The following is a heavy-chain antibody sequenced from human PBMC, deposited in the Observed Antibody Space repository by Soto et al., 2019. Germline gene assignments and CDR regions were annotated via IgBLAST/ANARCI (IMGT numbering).Heavy chain of an antibody. D-gene: IGHD3-10*01. CDR1: GDTFSFNT. CDR3: AKDVIRGLYYFDS. V-gene: IGHV1-69*08. CDR2: IIPTLGVA. Sequence: VQLVQSGAEVKKPGSSVKVSCKASGDTFSFNTISWVRQAPGQGLEWMGRIIPTLGVANYAQRFQGRATITADKSACTAYMELNSRGSEDTAVYYCAKDVIRGLYYFDSWGQGTLVTVSS. J-gene: IGHJ4*02.